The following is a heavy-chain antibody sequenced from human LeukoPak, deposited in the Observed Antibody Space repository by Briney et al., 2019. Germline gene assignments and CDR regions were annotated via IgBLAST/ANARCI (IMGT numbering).Heavy chain of an antibody. Sequence: ASVNLSCKASGYTFTSYAMHWVRQAPGQRLEWMGWINAGNGNTKYSQEFQGRVTITRDTSASTAYMELSSLRSEDTAVYYCAAVRKLGQPIDYWGQGTLVTVSS. CDR1: GYTFTSYA. J-gene: IGHJ4*02. CDR3: AAVRKLGQPIDY. V-gene: IGHV1-3*03. D-gene: IGHD1/OR15-1a*01. CDR2: INAGNGNT.